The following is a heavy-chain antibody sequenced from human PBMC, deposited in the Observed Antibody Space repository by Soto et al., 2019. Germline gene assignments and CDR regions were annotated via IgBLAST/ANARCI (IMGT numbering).Heavy chain of an antibody. V-gene: IGHV3-30-3*01. Sequence: QVQLVESGGGVVQPGRSLRLSCAASGFTFSSYAMHWVRQAPGKGLEWVAVISYDGSNKYYADSVKGRFTISRDNSKNTLYLQMNSLRAEDTAVYYCARGLRAKLRYFDWVGEESDYDGMDVWGQGTTVTVSS. J-gene: IGHJ6*02. CDR3: ARGLRAKLRYFDWVGEESDYDGMDV. CDR1: GFTFSSYA. D-gene: IGHD3-9*01. CDR2: ISYDGSNK.